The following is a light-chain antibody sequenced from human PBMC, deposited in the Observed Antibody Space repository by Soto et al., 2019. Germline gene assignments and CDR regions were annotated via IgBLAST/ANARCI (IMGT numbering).Light chain of an antibody. J-gene: IGKJ2*01. CDR1: QTVIKNY. V-gene: IGKV3-20*01. Sequence: ESVLTQSPGTLSLSPGERATLSCRASQTVIKNYLAWYQHKPGQAPRLLIYGASNRATGIPDRFSGGGSGTDFTLSISRLEPEDSALYYCQKYETSPYTFGQGTKLEIK. CDR3: QKYETSPYT. CDR2: GAS.